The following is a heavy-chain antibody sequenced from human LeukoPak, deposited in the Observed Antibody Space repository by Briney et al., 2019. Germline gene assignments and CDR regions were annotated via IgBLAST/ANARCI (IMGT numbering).Heavy chain of an antibody. V-gene: IGHV3-15*01. CDR2: IKSKTDGGTT. J-gene: IGHJ4*02. CDR1: GFSFSNAW. CDR3: TTGGRYFDSYNSDY. D-gene: IGHD3-9*01. Sequence: GGSLRLSCAASGFSFSNAWMNWVRQAPGKGLEWVGRIKSKTDGGTTDYAAPVKGRFTISRGDSKNTLYLQMNILKTEDTAVYYCTTGGRYFDSYNSDYWRQGTLVTVSS.